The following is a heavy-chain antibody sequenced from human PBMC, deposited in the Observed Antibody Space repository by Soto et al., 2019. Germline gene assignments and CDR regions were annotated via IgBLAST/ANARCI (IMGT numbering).Heavy chain of an antibody. Sequence: ASVKVSCKASGYTFTSYDINWVRQATGQGLEWMGWMNPNSGNTGYAQKFQGRVTMTRNTSISTAYMELSSLRSEDTAVYYCARGVGWAYSSPEVVVVAATLDYWGQGTLVTVSS. D-gene: IGHD2-15*01. J-gene: IGHJ4*02. V-gene: IGHV1-8*01. CDR3: ARGVGWAYSSPEVVVVAATLDY. CDR1: GYTFTSYD. CDR2: MNPNSGNT.